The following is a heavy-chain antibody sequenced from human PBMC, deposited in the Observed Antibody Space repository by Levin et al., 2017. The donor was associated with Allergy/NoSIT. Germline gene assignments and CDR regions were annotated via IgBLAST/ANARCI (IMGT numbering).Heavy chain of an antibody. D-gene: IGHD3-3*01. V-gene: IGHV3-30*18. J-gene: IGHJ4*02. CDR1: GFTFSSQG. Sequence: PGGSLRLSCGASGFTFSSQGMHWVRQAPGKGLEWVATISVDSRDKYYADFVRGRFTISRDNYENTLYLQMDSLRTEDTAVFYCVKGRVEAHQYLESWGQGILVTVSS. CDR2: ISVDSRDK. CDR3: VKGRVEAHQYLES.